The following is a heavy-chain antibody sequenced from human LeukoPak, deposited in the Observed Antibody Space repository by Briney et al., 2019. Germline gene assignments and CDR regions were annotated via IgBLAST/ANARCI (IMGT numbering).Heavy chain of an antibody. Sequence: GESLKISCKASGYSFTSYWIGWVRQMPGKGLEWMGIIDPSCSDIRYTPSFQGQATISADKSLSTAYLQWNSLKASDTAIYYCARQTAMGRSGDYWGQGTLATVSS. D-gene: IGHD7-27*01. CDR3: ARQTAMGRSGDY. V-gene: IGHV5-51*01. CDR2: IDPSCSDI. CDR1: GYSFTSYW. J-gene: IGHJ4*02.